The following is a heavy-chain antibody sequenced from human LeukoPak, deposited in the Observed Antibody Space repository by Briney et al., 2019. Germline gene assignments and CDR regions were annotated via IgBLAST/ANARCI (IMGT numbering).Heavy chain of an antibody. Sequence: SETLSLTCTVSGGSISSSSHYWGWIRQPPGKGLEWIGSMYYRGSTYHNPSLKSRVTISVDTSKNQFSLKLSSVTAADTAVYYCATYSVVTMIVVAPTGAFDIWGQGTMVTVSS. D-gene: IGHD3-22*01. CDR2: MYYRGST. CDR1: GGSISSSSHY. V-gene: IGHV4-39*01. J-gene: IGHJ3*02. CDR3: ATYSVVTMIVVAPTGAFDI.